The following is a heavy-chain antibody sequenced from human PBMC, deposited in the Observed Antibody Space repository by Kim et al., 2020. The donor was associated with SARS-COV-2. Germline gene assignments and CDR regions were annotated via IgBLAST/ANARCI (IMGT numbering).Heavy chain of an antibody. CDR2: TSWNSGSI. Sequence: GGSLRLSCAASGFKFDDYAMHWVRQAPGKGLEWVSGTSWNSGSIGYADAVKGRFTISRDNAKNSLYLQMNSLRADATALYYCAKDWAAAGISYYYGMDVWGQGTTVAVSS. CDR3: AKDWAAAGISYYYGMDV. V-gene: IGHV3-9*01. D-gene: IGHD6-13*01. CDR1: GFKFDDYA. J-gene: IGHJ6*02.